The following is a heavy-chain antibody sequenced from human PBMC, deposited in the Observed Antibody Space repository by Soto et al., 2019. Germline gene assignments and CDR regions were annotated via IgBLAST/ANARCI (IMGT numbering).Heavy chain of an antibody. CDR3: ARPKKKAMDPYYYYGMDV. J-gene: IGHJ6*02. Sequence: GXSVKGSSKASGYTFTSYYMHWVRQATGQGLEWMGWMNPNSGNTVYAQKFQGRVTMTRNTSISTAYMELSSLRSEDTAVYYCARPKKKAMDPYYYYGMDVWGQGTTVTVSS. CDR1: GYTFTSYY. CDR2: MNPNSGNT. V-gene: IGHV1-8*02. D-gene: IGHD5-18*01.